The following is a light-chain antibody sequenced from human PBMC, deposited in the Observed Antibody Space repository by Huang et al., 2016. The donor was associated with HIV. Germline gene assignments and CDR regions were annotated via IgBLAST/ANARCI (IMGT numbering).Light chain of an antibody. Sequence: DIVMTQTPFSLSVTPGQPASISCKSSRSLLHSNGKAYLYWYLQKAGQPPQLLMYEVSNRFSGGPQRFSGSGSGTDFTLKISRVEAEDVGFYYCMQSIEVPLTFGAGTKVEIK. CDR2: EVS. CDR3: MQSIEVPLT. J-gene: IGKJ4*01. CDR1: RSLLHSNGKAY. V-gene: IGKV2D-29*01.